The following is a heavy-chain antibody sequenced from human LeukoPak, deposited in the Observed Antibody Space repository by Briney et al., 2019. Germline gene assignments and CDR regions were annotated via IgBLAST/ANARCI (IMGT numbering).Heavy chain of an antibody. J-gene: IGHJ4*02. D-gene: IGHD6-19*01. Sequence: SETLSLTCAVYGGSFSGYYWSWIRQPPGKGLEWIGEINHSGSTNYNPSLKSRVTISVATSKNQFSLKLSSVTAADTAVYYCATYSSGWYGFDYWGQGTLVTVSS. CDR2: INHSGST. CDR1: GGSFSGYY. V-gene: IGHV4-34*01. CDR3: ATYSSGWYGFDY.